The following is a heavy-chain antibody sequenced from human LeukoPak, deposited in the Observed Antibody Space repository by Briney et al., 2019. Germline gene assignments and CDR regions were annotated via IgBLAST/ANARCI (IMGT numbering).Heavy chain of an antibody. J-gene: IGHJ4*02. CDR1: GFTFSNYW. CDR3: AKGLRYFDWLSPFDY. CDR2: IKQDGSEK. D-gene: IGHD3-9*01. V-gene: IGHV3-7*03. Sequence: GGSLRLSCAASGFTFSNYWMTWVRQAPGKGLEWVANIKQDGSEKYYVDSVKGRFTISRDNAKNSLYLQMNSLRAEDMALYYCAKGLRYFDWLSPFDYWGQGTLVTVSS.